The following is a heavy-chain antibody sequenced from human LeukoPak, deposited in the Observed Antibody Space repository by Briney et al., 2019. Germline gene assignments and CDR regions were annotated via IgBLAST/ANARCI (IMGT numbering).Heavy chain of an antibody. CDR3: ARVSSSWYQDWYFDL. CDR1: GGSFSPYY. D-gene: IGHD6-13*01. V-gene: IGHV4-34*01. CDR2: INHSRST. J-gene: IGHJ2*01. Sequence: SETLSLTCAVYGGSFSPYYWSWIRQSPDKGLEWIGEINHSRSTNYNPSLKSRVTISVDTSKNQFSLKLSSVTAADTAVYYCARVSSSWYQDWYFDLWGRGTLVTVSS.